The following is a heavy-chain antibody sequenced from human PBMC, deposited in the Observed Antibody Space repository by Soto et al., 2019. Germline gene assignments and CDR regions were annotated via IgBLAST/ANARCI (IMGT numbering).Heavy chain of an antibody. CDR3: ARSYYDSSAYYYG. D-gene: IGHD3-22*01. Sequence: EVQLVESGGGLVKPGGSLRLSCAASGFTFSSYSMNWVRQAPGKGLEWVSSIYSSSSYIYYADSVKGRFTISRDNAKNPLYLQMNSLRAEDTAVYYCARSYYDSSAYYYGWGQGTLVTVSS. CDR2: IYSSSSYI. CDR1: GFTFSSYS. J-gene: IGHJ4*02. V-gene: IGHV3-21*01.